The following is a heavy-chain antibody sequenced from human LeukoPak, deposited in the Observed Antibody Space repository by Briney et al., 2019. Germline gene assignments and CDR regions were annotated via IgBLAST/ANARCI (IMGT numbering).Heavy chain of an antibody. J-gene: IGHJ5*02. Sequence: SETLSLTCTVSGGSISGYYWGWIRQPPGKGLEWIGSIYYSGSTYYNPSLKSRVTISVDTSKNQFSLKLSSVTAADTAVYYCARHLGIAAAPSRFDPWGQGTLVTVSS. CDR3: ARHLGIAAAPSRFDP. CDR2: IYYSGST. V-gene: IGHV4-39*01. D-gene: IGHD6-13*01. CDR1: GGSISGYY.